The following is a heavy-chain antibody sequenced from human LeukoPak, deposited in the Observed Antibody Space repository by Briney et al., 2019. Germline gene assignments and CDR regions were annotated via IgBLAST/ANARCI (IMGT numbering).Heavy chain of an antibody. Sequence: ASVKVSCKASGYTFTGYYMHWVRQAPGQGLEWMGWMNPNSGNTGYAQKFQGRVTMTRNTSISTAYMELSSLRSEDTAIYYCARDERLLSFLKWGQGTLVTVSS. D-gene: IGHD3-3*01. CDR3: ARDERLLSFLK. CDR1: GYTFTGYY. J-gene: IGHJ4*02. V-gene: IGHV1-8*02. CDR2: MNPNSGNT.